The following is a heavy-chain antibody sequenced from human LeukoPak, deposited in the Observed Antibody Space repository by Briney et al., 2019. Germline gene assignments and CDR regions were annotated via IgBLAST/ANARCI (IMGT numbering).Heavy chain of an antibody. J-gene: IGHJ6*03. V-gene: IGHV4-59*12. CDR1: GGSISSYY. CDR3: ARLRLLWFGEFYTNYMDV. CDR2: IYYSGST. D-gene: IGHD3-10*01. Sequence: PSETLSLTCTVSGGSISSYYWSWIRQPPGKGLEWIGYIYYSGSTNYNPSLKSRVTISVDTSKNQFSLKLSSVTAADTAVYYCARLRLLWFGEFYTNYMDVWGKGTTVTIPS.